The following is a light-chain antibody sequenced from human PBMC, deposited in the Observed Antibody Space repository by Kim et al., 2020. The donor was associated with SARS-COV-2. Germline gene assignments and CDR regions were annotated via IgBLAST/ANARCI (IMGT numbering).Light chain of an antibody. Sequence: DIQMTQSPSSLSASVGDRVTITCRASQKITTLLNWYHQKPGKAPKLLIYGASSLQSGVPSRFSGSGSGTDFTLTITNLQAEDSATYYCQQSYTSPATFGQGTKVDIK. CDR2: GAS. J-gene: IGKJ1*01. CDR3: QQSYTSPAT. CDR1: QKITTL. V-gene: IGKV1-39*01.